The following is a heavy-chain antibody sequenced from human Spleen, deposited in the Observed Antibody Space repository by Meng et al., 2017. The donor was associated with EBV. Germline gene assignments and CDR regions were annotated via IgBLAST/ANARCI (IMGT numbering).Heavy chain of an antibody. Sequence: VHALWAVAVVKQPAAVVKSSCTASVYCIACSSIHSVRQTPGQRPECGRGINGAEGITRNTHRFQGRVTITRNTTTSTAYLERSSLRSEDTAVYYCARASHTSSCYRCASKFEYWGQGTLVTVSS. J-gene: IGHJ4*02. CDR2: INGAEGIT. CDR3: ARASHTSSCYRCASKFEY. CDR1: VYCIACSS. D-gene: IGHD6-13*01. V-gene: IGHV1-3*01.